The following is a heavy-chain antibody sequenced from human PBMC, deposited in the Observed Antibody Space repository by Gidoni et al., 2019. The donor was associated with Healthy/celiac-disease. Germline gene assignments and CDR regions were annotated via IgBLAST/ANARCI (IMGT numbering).Heavy chain of an antibody. CDR2: ISYDGSNK. V-gene: IGHV3-30-3*01. CDR1: GFTFSSYA. J-gene: IGHJ4*02. Sequence: QVQLVESGGGVVQPGRSLRLSCSASGFTFSSYAMHWVRQAPGKGLEGVAVISYDGSNKYYADSVKGRFTISRDNSKNTLYLQMNSLRAEDTAVYYCARVPTGTTAFDYWGQGTLVTVSS. CDR3: ARVPTGTTAFDY. D-gene: IGHD1-1*01.